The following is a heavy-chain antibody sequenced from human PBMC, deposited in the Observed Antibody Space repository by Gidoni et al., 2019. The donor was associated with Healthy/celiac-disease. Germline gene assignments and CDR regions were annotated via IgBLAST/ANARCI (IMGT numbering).Heavy chain of an antibody. D-gene: IGHD5-18*01. Sequence: STYYNPSLKSRVTISVDTSKNQFSLKLSSVTAADTAVYYCARHSYGRAAGRNWFDPWGQGTLVTVSS. J-gene: IGHJ5*02. V-gene: IGHV4-39*01. CDR3: ARHSYGRAAGRNWFDP. CDR2: ST.